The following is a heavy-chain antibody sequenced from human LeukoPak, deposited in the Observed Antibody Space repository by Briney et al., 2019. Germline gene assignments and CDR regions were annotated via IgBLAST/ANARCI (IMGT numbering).Heavy chain of an antibody. Sequence: GGSLRLSCAAPGTTFNTHGMSWVRQAPGKGLEWVSAISGSGGSTYYADSVKGRFTISRDNSKNTLYLQMNSLRAEDTAVYYCAKDGDDSWSGYYFPTRGNIFDYWGQGTLVTVSS. CDR3: AKDGDDSWSGYYFPTRGNIFDY. CDR2: ISGSGGST. CDR1: GTTFNTHG. D-gene: IGHD3-3*01. V-gene: IGHV3-23*01. J-gene: IGHJ4*02.